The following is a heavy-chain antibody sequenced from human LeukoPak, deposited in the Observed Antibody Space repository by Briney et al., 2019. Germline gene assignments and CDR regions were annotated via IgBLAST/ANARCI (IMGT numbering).Heavy chain of an antibody. V-gene: IGHV3-30*05. J-gene: IGHJ4*02. CDR1: GFTFSSYS. D-gene: IGHD6-19*01. Sequence: PGGSLRLSCAASGFTFSSYSMNWVRQAPGKGLEWVAVISYDGSNKYYADSVKGRFTISRDNSKNTLYLQMNSLRAEDTAVYYCARVIAVAGQGGYWGQGTLVTVSS. CDR2: ISYDGSNK. CDR3: ARVIAVAGQGGY.